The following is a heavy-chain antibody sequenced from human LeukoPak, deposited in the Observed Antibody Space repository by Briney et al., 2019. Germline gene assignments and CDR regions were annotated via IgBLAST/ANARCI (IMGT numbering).Heavy chain of an antibody. CDR1: GGSISSYY. V-gene: IGHV4-59*08. CDR3: ARHFRSAASQRAFDS. CDR2: IYGSGST. Sequence: SETLSLTCTVSGGSISSYYWSWIRQPPGKGLEWIAYIYGSGSTEYNPSLKSRVPISVDTSKNQFSLKLSSVTAADTAVYYCARHFRSAASQRAFDSWGQGNLVTVSS. J-gene: IGHJ4*02. D-gene: IGHD6-6*01.